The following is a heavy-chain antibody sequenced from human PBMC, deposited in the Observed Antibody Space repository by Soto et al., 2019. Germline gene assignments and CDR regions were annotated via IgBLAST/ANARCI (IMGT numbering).Heavy chain of an antibody. Sequence: PSQTLSLTCAISGDSVSSNSAAWTWIRQSPSRSLELLGRTYYRSKWYNDYAVTVKGRITINPDTSKNQFSMQLNSVTPEDTAVNYGERGVIIRVGEYHNCYVMEVWGQGTTVTVSP. D-gene: IGHD3-16*01. CDR3: ERGVIIRVGEYHNCYVMEV. CDR1: GDSVSSNSAA. J-gene: IGHJ6*01. CDR2: TYYRSKWYN. V-gene: IGHV6-1*01.